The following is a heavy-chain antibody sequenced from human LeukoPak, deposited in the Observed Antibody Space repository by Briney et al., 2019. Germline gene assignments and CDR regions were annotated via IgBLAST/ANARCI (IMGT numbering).Heavy chain of an antibody. V-gene: IGHV3-23*01. Sequence: GGTLRLSCAASGFTFSSYGMSWGRQAPGEGREWGSAISGSGGSTDYAASVKGRFTISRDNSKNTRYLQMNSLRAEDTAVYYCAKGHEEDTAMSDLLCCGYYMDVWGKGTTVTVSS. J-gene: IGHJ6*03. CDR2: ISGSGGST. CDR1: GFTFSSYG. CDR3: AKGHEEDTAMSDLLCCGYYMDV. D-gene: IGHD5-18*01.